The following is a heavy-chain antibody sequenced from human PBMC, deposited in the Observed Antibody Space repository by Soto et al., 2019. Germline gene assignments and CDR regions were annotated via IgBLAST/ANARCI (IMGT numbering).Heavy chain of an antibody. CDR1: GFTFSTVD. V-gene: IGHV3-23*01. Sequence: GGSLRLSCAASGFTFSTVDMSWVRQPPGKGLEWVSVISGRDDSANYADSVKGRFTISKDKSSNTLYLQMNNLRAEDTAVYYCVKGAWLDYWGQGTLVTVSS. CDR2: ISGRDDSA. D-gene: IGHD6-19*01. CDR3: VKGAWLDY. J-gene: IGHJ4*02.